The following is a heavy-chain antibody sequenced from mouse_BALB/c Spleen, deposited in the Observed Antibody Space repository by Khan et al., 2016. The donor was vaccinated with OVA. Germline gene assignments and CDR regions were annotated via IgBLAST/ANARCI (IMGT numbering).Heavy chain of an antibody. CDR2: IWGDGST. V-gene: IGHV2-6-7*01. CDR3: TSAYYGNYREAMDY. J-gene: IGHJ4*01. D-gene: IGHD2-10*01. Sequence: QVQLKESGPGLVAPSQSLSITCTVSGFSLTGYGVNWVRQPPGKGLEWLGMIWGDGSTDSNSALKSRLSISKDNSTSQVFLKMNSLQTDDTARYYCTSAYYGNYREAMDYWGQGTSVTVSS. CDR1: GFSLTGYG.